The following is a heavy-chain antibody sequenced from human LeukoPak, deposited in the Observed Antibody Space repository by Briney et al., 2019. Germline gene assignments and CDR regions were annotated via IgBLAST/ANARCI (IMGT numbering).Heavy chain of an antibody. Sequence: SETLSLTCTVSGGSISSYYWSWIRQPPGKGLEWIGYIYYSGTTKYNPSLKSRVTTSVDTSKNQFSLKLSSVTAADTAVYYCARHGHGDSFDYWGQGTLVTVSS. CDR2: IYYSGTT. CDR3: ARHGHGDSFDY. J-gene: IGHJ4*02. CDR1: GGSISSYY. V-gene: IGHV4-59*08. D-gene: IGHD4-17*01.